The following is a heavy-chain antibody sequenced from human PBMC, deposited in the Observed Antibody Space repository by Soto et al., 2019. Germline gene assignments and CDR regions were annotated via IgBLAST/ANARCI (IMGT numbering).Heavy chain of an antibody. CDR1: GFTFNNAW. CDR3: TTHYYEGGGYYGYFQH. J-gene: IGHJ1*01. V-gene: IGHV3-15*07. D-gene: IGHD3-22*01. Sequence: EVQLVESGGGLVKPGGSLRLSCAASGFTFNNAWMNWVRQAPGKGLEWVGRIKSKTDGGTIDYAAPVKGRFTISIEDSKNTLYLQMNSLRGEDTAVYYCTTHYYEGGGYYGYFQHWGQGTLVTVSS. CDR2: IKSKTDGGTI.